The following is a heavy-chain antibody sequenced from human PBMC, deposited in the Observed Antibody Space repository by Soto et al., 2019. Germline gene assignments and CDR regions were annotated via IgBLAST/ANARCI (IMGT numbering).Heavy chain of an antibody. J-gene: IGHJ4*02. CDR3: ATQLVRGLITSPAY. Sequence: GESLKISCKGSGYSFTSYWIAWVRQMPGKGLEWMGIIYPGDSDIRYSPSFQGQVTFSADGSISTAYLQWSSLKASDTAMYYCATQLVRGLITSPAYWGQGTLVTVSS. CDR2: IYPGDSDI. CDR1: GYSFTSYW. D-gene: IGHD6-6*01. V-gene: IGHV5-51*01.